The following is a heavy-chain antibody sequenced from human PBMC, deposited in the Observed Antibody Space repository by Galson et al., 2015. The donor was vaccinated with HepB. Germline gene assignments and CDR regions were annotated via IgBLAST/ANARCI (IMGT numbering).Heavy chain of an antibody. CDR1: GFTFSSYA. CDR2: ISGSDGST. V-gene: IGHV3-23*01. J-gene: IGHJ4*02. CDR3: AKDRAVLVVYAIDLDY. D-gene: IGHD2-8*02. Sequence: SLRLSCAASGFTFSSYAMSWVRQAPGKGLEWVSAISGSDGSTYYADSVKGRFTISRDNSKNTLYLQMNSLRAEDTAVYYCAKDRAVLVVYAIDLDYWGQGTLVTVSS.